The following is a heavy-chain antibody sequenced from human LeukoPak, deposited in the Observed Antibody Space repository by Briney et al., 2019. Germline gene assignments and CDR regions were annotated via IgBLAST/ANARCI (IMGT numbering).Heavy chain of an antibody. V-gene: IGHV4-38-2*01. Sequence: SETLSLTCAVSGYSISSGYYWGWIRQPPGKGLEWIGSIYHSGTYYNPSPESRPTISIDTPKNQFSLQLSSVTAADTAVYYCARGDNYYDSSGYLDWGQGTLVTVSS. CDR1: GYSISSGYY. J-gene: IGHJ4*02. D-gene: IGHD3-22*01. CDR2: IYHSGT. CDR3: ARGDNYYDSSGYLD.